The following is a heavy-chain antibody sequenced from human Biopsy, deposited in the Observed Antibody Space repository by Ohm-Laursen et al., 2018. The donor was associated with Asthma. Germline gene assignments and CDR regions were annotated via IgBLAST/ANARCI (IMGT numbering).Heavy chain of an antibody. CDR3: ASDFPKDYVRYNFQF. V-gene: IGHV1-24*01. CDR2: HDHEEGGT. D-gene: IGHD4-17*01. J-gene: IGHJ4*02. CDR1: GYSLTDLS. Sequence: ASVKVSCKISGYSLTDLSMHWVRQAPGQGFEWMGGHDHEEGGTVNARRFQGRVTMTEDTSTDTAYMELSSLSSDDTAVYYCASDFPKDYVRYNFQFWGQGALVTVSS.